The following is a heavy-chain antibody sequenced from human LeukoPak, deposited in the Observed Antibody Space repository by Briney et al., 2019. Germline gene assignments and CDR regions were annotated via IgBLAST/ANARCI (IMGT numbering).Heavy chain of an antibody. CDR1: GGTFSSYA. J-gene: IGHJ4*02. V-gene: IGHV1-69*01. CDR2: IIPIFGTA. CDR3: AKDQPTFMTHSGGYYVDY. Sequence: GASVKVSCKASGGTFSSYAISWVRQAPGQGLEWMGGIIPIFGTANYAQKFQGRVTITADESTSTAYMELSSLRSEDTAVYYCAKDQPTFMTHSGGYYVDYWGQGTLVTVSS. D-gene: IGHD3-22*01.